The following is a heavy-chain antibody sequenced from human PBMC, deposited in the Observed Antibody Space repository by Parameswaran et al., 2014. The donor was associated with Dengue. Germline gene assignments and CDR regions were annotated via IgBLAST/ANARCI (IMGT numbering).Heavy chain of an antibody. CDR2: IWYDGSNK. CDR3: ARESSGLYDFWSGYYTGPNWFDP. Sequence: VRQAPGKGLEWVAVIWYDGSNKYYADSVKGRFTISRDNSKNTLYLQMNSLRAEDTAVYYCARESSGLYDFWSGYYTGPNWFDPWGQGTLVTVSS. D-gene: IGHD3-3*01. J-gene: IGHJ5*02. V-gene: IGHV3-33*01.